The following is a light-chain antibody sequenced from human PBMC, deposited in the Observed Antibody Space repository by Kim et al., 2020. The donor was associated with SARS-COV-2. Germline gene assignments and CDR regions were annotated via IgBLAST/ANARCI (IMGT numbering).Light chain of an antibody. Sequence: SPGDSATPPLRASQSFRSNYLAWYQQKPGQAPRLLIFDASTRATDVPDRFSGSGSGTDFTLTISRLEPEDSAVYSCHQYGNTPLTFGGGTKVDIK. CDR3: HQYGNTPLT. CDR2: DAS. V-gene: IGKV3-20*01. J-gene: IGKJ4*01. CDR1: QSFRSNY.